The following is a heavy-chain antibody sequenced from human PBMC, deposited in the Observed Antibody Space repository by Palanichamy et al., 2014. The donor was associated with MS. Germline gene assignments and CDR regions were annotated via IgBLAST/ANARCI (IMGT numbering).Heavy chain of an antibody. Sequence: QVQLVQSGAGLKRPGASVRVSCQASGYTLTNYGISWVRQAPGQGLEWMGWINPYNRNTNTAQKFQGRVTMTADTSTSTVYMEVRSLRPDDTAVYFCGRDQHAITGSTGIDYWGQGTLVTVSS. J-gene: IGHJ4*02. CDR1: GYTLTNYG. V-gene: IGHV1-18*04. CDR2: INPYNRNT. D-gene: IGHD1-7*01. CDR3: GRDQHAITGSTGIDY.